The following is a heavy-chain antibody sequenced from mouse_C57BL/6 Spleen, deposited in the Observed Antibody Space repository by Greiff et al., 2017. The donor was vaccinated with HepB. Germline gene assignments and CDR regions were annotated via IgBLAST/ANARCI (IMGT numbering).Heavy chain of an antibody. Sequence: VQLQQSGAELVKPGASVKLSCTASGFNIKDYYMHWVKQRTEQGLEWIGKIDPEDGDTKYAPKFQGKATITADTSSNTAYLQLSSLTSEDTAVYYCARYDDGYYFWYFDVWGTGTTVTVSS. CDR2: IDPEDGDT. CDR3: ARYDDGYYFWYFDV. CDR1: GFNIKDYY. J-gene: IGHJ1*03. D-gene: IGHD2-3*01. V-gene: IGHV14-2*01.